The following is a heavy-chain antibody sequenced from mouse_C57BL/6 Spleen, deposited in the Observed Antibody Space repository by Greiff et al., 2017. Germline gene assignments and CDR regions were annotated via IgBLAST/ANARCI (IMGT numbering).Heavy chain of an antibody. J-gene: IGHJ3*01. CDR3: ARSRSKIWFAY. Sequence: VQLQQPGAELVRPGSSVKLSCKASGYTFTSYWMDWVKQRPGQGLEWIGNIYPSDSETHYNQKFKDKATLTVDKSSSTAYMQLSSLTSEDSAVYYCARSRSKIWFAYWGQGTLVTVSA. CDR2: IYPSDSET. CDR1: GYTFTSYW. D-gene: IGHD2-5*01. V-gene: IGHV1-61*01.